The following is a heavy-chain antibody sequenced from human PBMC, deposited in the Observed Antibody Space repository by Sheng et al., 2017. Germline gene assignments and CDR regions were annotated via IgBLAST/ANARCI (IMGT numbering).Heavy chain of an antibody. Sequence: EVQLVESGGGLVQPGGSLRLSCAASGFTFSSYEMNWVRQAPGKGLEWVSTIGGAYDTYYADSVRGRFTISRDNSRNTLYLQMNSLRAEDTAVYYCAREYSSSWYLTFDYVGPGNPGHRLL. D-gene: IGHD6-13*01. CDR2: IGGAYDT. J-gene: IGHJ4*02. CDR3: AREYSSSWYLTFDY. V-gene: IGHV3-23*04. CDR1: GFTFSSYE.